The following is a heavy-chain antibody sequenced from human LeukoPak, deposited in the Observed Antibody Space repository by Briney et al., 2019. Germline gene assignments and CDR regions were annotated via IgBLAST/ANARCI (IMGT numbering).Heavy chain of an antibody. Sequence: SETLSLTCTVSGGSISSGGYYWSWIRQHPGKGLEWIGYIYYSGSTYYNPSLKSRVTISVDTSKNQFSLKLSSVTAADTAVYCCARARDSSGYWLNWFDPWGQGTLVTVSS. J-gene: IGHJ5*02. CDR1: GGSISSGGYY. CDR2: IYYSGST. V-gene: IGHV4-31*03. CDR3: ARARDSSGYWLNWFDP. D-gene: IGHD3-22*01.